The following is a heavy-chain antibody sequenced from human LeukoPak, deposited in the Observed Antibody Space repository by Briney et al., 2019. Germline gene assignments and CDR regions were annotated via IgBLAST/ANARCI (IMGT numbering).Heavy chain of an antibody. CDR2: ISPSGTDI. V-gene: IGHV3-11*04. CDR1: GFTFTDTY. Sequence: GGSLRLSCAVSGFTFTDTYMTWIRRAPGKGLESLSYISPSGTDISYADSVKGRFTISRDNAKNSLYLQMNSLRAEDTAVYYCARVGSSWQYYYYMDVWGKGTTVTVSS. CDR3: ARVGSSWQYYYYMDV. D-gene: IGHD6-13*01. J-gene: IGHJ6*03.